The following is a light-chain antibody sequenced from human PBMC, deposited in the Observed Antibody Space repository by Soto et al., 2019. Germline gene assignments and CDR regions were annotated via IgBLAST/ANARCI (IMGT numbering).Light chain of an antibody. CDR1: SSDVGGYNY. V-gene: IGLV2-14*01. Sequence: QSALTQPASVSGSPGQSITISCTGTSSDVGGYNYVSWYQQHPGKATKLMIYDVSNRPSGVSNRFSRSKSGNTASLTISGLQDEDEADYYCSSYTSSSTHNYVFGTGTKLTVL. CDR2: DVS. J-gene: IGLJ1*01. CDR3: SSYTSSSTHNYV.